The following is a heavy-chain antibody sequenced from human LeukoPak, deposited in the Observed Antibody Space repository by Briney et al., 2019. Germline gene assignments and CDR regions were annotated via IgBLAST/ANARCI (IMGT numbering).Heavy chain of an antibody. Sequence: PGGSLRLSCVTSGFTFSTSWMNWVRQAPGKGLEWVANIKQDGSEKYYVDSVKGRFTISRDNAKNSLYLQMNSLRAEDTAVYYCAKDSLAYCGGDCYSGLIDYWGQGTLVTVSS. V-gene: IGHV3-7*01. D-gene: IGHD2-21*02. J-gene: IGHJ4*02. CDR1: GFTFSTSW. CDR2: IKQDGSEK. CDR3: AKDSLAYCGGDCYSGLIDY.